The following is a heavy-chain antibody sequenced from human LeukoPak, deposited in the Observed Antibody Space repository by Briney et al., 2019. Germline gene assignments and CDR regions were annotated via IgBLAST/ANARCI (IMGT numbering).Heavy chain of an antibody. J-gene: IGHJ4*02. CDR2: ISYSGLT. CDR3: ARHRAIAGPFDH. Sequence: SETLSLTCTVSGGSISGYYCSWIRQTPGKGLEWIGQISYSGLTKYNPALKSRVTISVDTSKNQISVNLNSVTAADTAFYYCARHRAIAGPFDHWGPGTQVTVSS. CDR1: GGSISGYY. D-gene: IGHD2/OR15-2a*01. V-gene: IGHV4-59*08.